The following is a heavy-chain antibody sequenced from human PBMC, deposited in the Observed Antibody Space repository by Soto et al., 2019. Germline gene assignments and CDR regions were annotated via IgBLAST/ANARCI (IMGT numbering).Heavy chain of an antibody. D-gene: IGHD3-10*01. J-gene: IGHJ5*02. CDR2: ISSSGSTI. CDR3: ASFTRGPKLSRQQNWFDP. Sequence: GGSLRLSCAASGFTFSDYYMSWIRQAPGKGLEWVSYISSSGSTIYYADSVKGRFTISRDNAKNSLYLQMNSLRAEDTAVYYCASFTRGPKLSRQQNWFDPWGQGTLVTVSS. V-gene: IGHV3-11*01. CDR1: GFTFSDYY.